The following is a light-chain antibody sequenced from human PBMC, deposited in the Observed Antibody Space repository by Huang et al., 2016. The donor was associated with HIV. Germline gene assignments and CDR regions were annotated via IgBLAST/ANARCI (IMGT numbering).Light chain of an antibody. CDR3: MQALQTPPT. CDR1: QSLLYSNGYIY. J-gene: IGKJ1*01. V-gene: IGKV2-28*01. CDR2: LGS. Sequence: DIVMTQSPLSLPVTPGAPASISCRSSQSLLYSNGYIYLDWYLQKPGQSPQLLIYLGSNRASGVPDRFSGSGSGTDFTLKISRVEAEDVGVYYCMQALQTPPTFGQGTKVEIK.